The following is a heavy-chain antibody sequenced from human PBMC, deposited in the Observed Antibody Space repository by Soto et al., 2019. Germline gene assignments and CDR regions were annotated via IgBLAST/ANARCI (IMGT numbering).Heavy chain of an antibody. Sequence: TLSLTCTVSGGSISSYYWSWIRQPAGKGLEWSGRIYTSGSTNYNPSLKSRVTMSVDTSKNQFSLQLSSVTAADTAVYYCARDPGDYDFWSGSNWFDPWGQGTLVTVSS. CDR2: IYTSGST. D-gene: IGHD3-3*01. CDR1: GGSISSYY. CDR3: ARDPGDYDFWSGSNWFDP. J-gene: IGHJ5*02. V-gene: IGHV4-4*07.